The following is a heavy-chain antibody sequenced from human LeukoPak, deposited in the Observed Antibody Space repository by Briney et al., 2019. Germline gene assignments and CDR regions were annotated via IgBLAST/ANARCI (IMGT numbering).Heavy chain of an antibody. CDR3: ARGGTGGIAVAGNGYFQH. V-gene: IGHV4-34*01. CDR2: INHSGST. Sequence: PSETLSLTCAVYGGSFSGYYWSWIRQPPGKGLEWIGEINHSGSTNYNPSLKSRVTISVDTSKNQFSLKLSSVTAADTAVYYCARGGTGGIAVAGNGYFQHWGQGTLVTVSS. D-gene: IGHD6-19*01. CDR1: GGSFSGYY. J-gene: IGHJ1*01.